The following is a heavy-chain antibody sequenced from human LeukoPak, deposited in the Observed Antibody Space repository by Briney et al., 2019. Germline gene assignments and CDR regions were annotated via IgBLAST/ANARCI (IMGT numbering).Heavy chain of an antibody. Sequence: KTSETLSLTCAVYGGSFSGYYWSWIRQPPGKGLEWIGEINHSGSTNYNPSLKSRVTISVDTSKNQFSLKLSSVTAADTAVYYCARAVGSFDWLPLFDYWGQGTLVTVSS. J-gene: IGHJ4*02. CDR1: GGSFSGYY. CDR3: ARAVGSFDWLPLFDY. V-gene: IGHV4-34*01. D-gene: IGHD3-9*01. CDR2: INHSGST.